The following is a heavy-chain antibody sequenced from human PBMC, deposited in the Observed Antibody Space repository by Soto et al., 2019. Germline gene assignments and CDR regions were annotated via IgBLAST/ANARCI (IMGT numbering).Heavy chain of an antibody. CDR3: VHHGGDPYHHDF. J-gene: IGHJ4*01. CDR1: GGSLSSSNW. V-gene: IGHV4-4*02. D-gene: IGHD4-17*01. CDR2: IFYSGST. Sequence: QVQLQESGPGLVNPSGTLSLTCAVSGGSLSSSNWWSWVRQPPGKALEWLGEIFYSGSTKYNPSLNSRVTISADQSKNHLSLRLSSVTAADTAVYYCVHHGGDPYHHDFWGQGILVTVSS.